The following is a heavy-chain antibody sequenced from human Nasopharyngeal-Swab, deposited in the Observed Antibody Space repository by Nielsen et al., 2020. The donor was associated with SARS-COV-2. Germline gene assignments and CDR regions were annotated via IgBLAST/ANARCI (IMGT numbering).Heavy chain of an antibody. J-gene: IGHJ2*01. Sequence: GESLKISCSASGFTFSSYAMHWVRQAPGKGLEYVSTINDYEDRLYYADPVKGRFTISRDNAKNSLYLQMNSLRAEDTTVYYCARGGWYFDFWGRGTLVTVSS. CDR3: ARGGWYFDF. V-gene: IGHV3-64*04. CDR1: GFTFSSYA. CDR2: INDYEDRL. D-gene: IGHD3-16*01.